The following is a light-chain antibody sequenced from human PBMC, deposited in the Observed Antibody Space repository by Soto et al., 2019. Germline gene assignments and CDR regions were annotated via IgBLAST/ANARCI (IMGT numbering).Light chain of an antibody. CDR3: QQYNFWPLT. CDR2: GAS. CDR1: QSVSSSY. V-gene: IGKV3-20*01. Sequence: SGLTKSTGNLSLSPGERATLSCRASQSVSSSYLAWYQQKPGQAPRLLIYGASSRATGIPARFSGSGSGTDFTLTISSLQSEDFAVYYCQQYNFWPLTFGGGTKVDI. J-gene: IGKJ4*01.